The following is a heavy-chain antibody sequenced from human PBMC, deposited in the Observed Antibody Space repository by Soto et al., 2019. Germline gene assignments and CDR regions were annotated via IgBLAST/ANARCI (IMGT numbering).Heavy chain of an antibody. V-gene: IGHV4-39*07. CDR2: INHSGST. CDR1: GDSIRSSHYF. D-gene: IGHD3-9*01. CDR3: ARVPPDYDILTGYQYYFDY. Sequence: SETLSLTCSVFGDSIRSSHYFWGWVRQPPGKGLEWIGEINHSGSTYYNPSLKSRVTISVDTSNNQFSLKLSSVTAADTAVYYCARVPPDYDILTGYQYYFDYWGQGTLVTVSS. J-gene: IGHJ4*02.